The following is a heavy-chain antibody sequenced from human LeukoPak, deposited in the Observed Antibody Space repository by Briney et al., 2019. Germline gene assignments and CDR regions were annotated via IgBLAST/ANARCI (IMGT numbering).Heavy chain of an antibody. V-gene: IGHV3-9*01. CDR1: GFTFDGYA. Sequence: PGGSLRLSCVASGFTFDGYAMHWVRQAPGKGLEWVSGISWNSGTKEYVDSVKGRFTISRDNAQNSLYLQMKSLRAEDTAVYYCARYRVITNDYFDYWGQGTLVSVSS. CDR2: ISWNSGTK. J-gene: IGHJ4*02. D-gene: IGHD3-16*01. CDR3: ARYRVITNDYFDY.